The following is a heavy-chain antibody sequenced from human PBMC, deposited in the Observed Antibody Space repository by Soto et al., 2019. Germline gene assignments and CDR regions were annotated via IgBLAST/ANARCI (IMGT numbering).Heavy chain of an antibody. Sequence: SETLCLTCTVSGDTSSSYDWGWIRQAPGKGLEWIGHIHNSGTSTHNPSLNGRVTISIDMSKKQFSLKLTSLTSADTAVYYCARDFYDSVVYTWFDSWSQGTLVT. D-gene: IGHD3-22*01. CDR3: ARDFYDSVVYTWFDS. V-gene: IGHV4-59*01. CDR2: IHNSGTS. J-gene: IGHJ5*01. CDR1: GDTSSSYD.